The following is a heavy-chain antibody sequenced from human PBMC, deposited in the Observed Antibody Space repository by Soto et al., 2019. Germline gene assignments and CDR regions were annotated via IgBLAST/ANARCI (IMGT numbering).Heavy chain of an antibody. CDR2: MNPKSGNT. CDR3: AGDRVGLQYS. CDR1: GYTFTSYD. Sequence: ASVKVSCKASGYTFTSYDINWLRQPPEQGLKWMGWMNPKSGNTGYAQKFQGGVTRPRNTSIGTPYMELSGLRSEDTTRYNCAGDRVGLQYSCGQGTPDPGSS. V-gene: IGHV1-8*01. J-gene: IGHJ4*02. D-gene: IGHD1-26*01.